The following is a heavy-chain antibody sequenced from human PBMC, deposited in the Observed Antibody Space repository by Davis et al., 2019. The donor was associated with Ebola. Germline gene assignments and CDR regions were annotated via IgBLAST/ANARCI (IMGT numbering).Heavy chain of an antibody. CDR2: ISYDGSNK. J-gene: IGHJ4*02. CDR1: GFTFDDYG. Sequence: GESLKISCAASGFTFDDYGMSWVRQAPGKGLEWVAVISYDGSNKYYADSVKGRFTISRDNSKNTLYLQMNSLRVEDTAVYFCARGGAVAPDWGPGTLVTVSS. V-gene: IGHV3-30*03. CDR3: ARGGAVAPD. D-gene: IGHD4-23*01.